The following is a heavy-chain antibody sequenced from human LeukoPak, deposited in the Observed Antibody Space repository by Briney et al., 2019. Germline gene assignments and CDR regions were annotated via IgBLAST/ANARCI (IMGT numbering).Heavy chain of an antibody. Sequence: SETLSLTCTVSGGSISSSNYYWGWIRQPPGKGLEWIASINYSGSTYYNPSLKSRVTISLDTSKNLFSLKLSSVTAADTAVYYCARTARVLDPWGQGTLVTVSS. CDR2: INYSGST. CDR3: ARTARVLDP. V-gene: IGHV4-39*07. J-gene: IGHJ5*02. CDR1: GGSISSSNYY.